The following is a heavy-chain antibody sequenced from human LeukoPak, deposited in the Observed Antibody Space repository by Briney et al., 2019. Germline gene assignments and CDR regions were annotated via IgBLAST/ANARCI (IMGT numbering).Heavy chain of an antibody. CDR3: AKGDTVTTYKH. J-gene: IGHJ1*01. D-gene: IGHD4-17*01. Sequence: PGRSLRLSCAASGFTFSSYGMHWVRQAPGKGLEWVAVISYDGSNKYYADSVKGRFTISRDNSKNTLYLQMNSLRAEDTAVYYCAKGDTVTTYKHWGQGTLVTVSS. CDR2: ISYDGSNK. CDR1: GFTFSSYG. V-gene: IGHV3-30*18.